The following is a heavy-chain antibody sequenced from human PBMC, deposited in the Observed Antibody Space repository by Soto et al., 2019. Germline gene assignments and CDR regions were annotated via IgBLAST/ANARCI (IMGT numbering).Heavy chain of an antibody. CDR3: ARDGAAMAPFRYYYGMDV. J-gene: IGHJ6*02. Sequence: RGLSCAASGFTFSSYSMHWVREAPGKGLEWVAVISYDGSNKYYADSVKGRFTISRDNSKNTLYLQMNSLRAEDTAVDYCARDGAAMAPFRYYYGMDVWGQGTTVTVSS. CDR2: ISYDGSNK. V-gene: IGHV3-30-3*01. D-gene: IGHD5-18*01. CDR1: GFTFSSYS.